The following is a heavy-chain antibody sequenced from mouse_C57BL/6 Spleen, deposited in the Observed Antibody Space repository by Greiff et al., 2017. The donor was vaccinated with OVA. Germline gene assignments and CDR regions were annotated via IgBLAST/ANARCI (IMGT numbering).Heavy chain of an antibody. J-gene: IGHJ1*03. Sequence: EVQLVESGGGLVQPGGSMKLSCAASGFTFSDAWMDWVRQSPEKGLEWVAEIRNKANNHATYYAESVKGRFTISRDDSKSSVYLQMNSLRAEDTGIYYCTRDYGSSYVYWYFDVWGTGTTVTVSS. D-gene: IGHD1-1*01. CDR1: GFTFSDAW. CDR2: IRNKANNHAT. V-gene: IGHV6-6*01. CDR3: TRDYGSSYVYWYFDV.